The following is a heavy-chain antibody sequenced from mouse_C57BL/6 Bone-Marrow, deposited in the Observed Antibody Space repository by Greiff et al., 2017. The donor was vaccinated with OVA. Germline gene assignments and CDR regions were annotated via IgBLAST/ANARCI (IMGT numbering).Heavy chain of an antibody. D-gene: IGHD2-2*01. J-gene: IGHJ2*01. CDR1: GYTFTSYW. CDR2: IDPSDSYT. V-gene: IGHV1-69*01. Sequence: QVQLQQPGAELVMPGASVKLSCKASGYTFTSYWMHWVKQRPGQGLEWIGEIDPSDSYTNYNQKFKGKSTLTVDKSSSTAYMQLSSLTSEDSAVYYCARGEPMVTTNGDYFDYWGQGTTLTVSS. CDR3: ARGEPMVTTNGDYFDY.